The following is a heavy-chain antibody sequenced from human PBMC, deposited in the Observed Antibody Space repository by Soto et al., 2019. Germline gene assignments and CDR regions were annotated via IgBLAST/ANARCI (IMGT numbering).Heavy chain of an antibody. CDR2: ISAYNGNT. CDR3: AGGAYYDILTGYYKKVYFDY. Sequence: ASVKVSCKASGYTFTSYGISWVRQAPGQGLEWMGWISAYNGNTNYAQKLQGRVTMTTDTSTSTAYMELRSLRSDDTAVYYCAGGAYYDILTGYYKKVYFDYWGQGTLVTVSS. CDR1: GYTFTSYG. D-gene: IGHD3-9*01. V-gene: IGHV1-18*01. J-gene: IGHJ4*02.